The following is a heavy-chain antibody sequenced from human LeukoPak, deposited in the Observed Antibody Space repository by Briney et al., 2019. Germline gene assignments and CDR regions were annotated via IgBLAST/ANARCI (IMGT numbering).Heavy chain of an antibody. V-gene: IGHV1-8*01. CDR1: RYTFTSYD. CDR2: MNPNTGRT. Sequence: ASVKVSCTASRYTFTSYDINWVREAAGHGREWMGWMNPNTGRTGSAQKFQGRITMTRDTSINTAYMELTNLRSEDTAIYYCARLSQTPDYYTLGGYYYLGYWGQGTPVTVSS. J-gene: IGHJ4*02. D-gene: IGHD3-10*01. CDR3: ARLSQTPDYYTLGGYYYLGY.